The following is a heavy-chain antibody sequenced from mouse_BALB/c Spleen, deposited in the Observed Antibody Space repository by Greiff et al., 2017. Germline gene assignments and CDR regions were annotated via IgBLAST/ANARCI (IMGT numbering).Heavy chain of an antibody. CDR2: INPSTGYT. CDR3: ARFITTVGRYFDY. D-gene: IGHD1-1*01. Sequence: VQLQQSGAELAKPGASVKMSCKASGYTFTSYWMHWVKQRPGQGLEWIGYINPSTGYTEYNQKFKDKATLTADKSSSTAYMQLSSLTSEDSAVYYCARFITTVGRYFDYWGQGTTLTVSS. J-gene: IGHJ2*01. V-gene: IGHV1-7*01. CDR1: GYTFTSYW.